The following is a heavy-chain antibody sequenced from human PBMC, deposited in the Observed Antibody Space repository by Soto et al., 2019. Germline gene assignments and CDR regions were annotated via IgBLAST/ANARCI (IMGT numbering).Heavy chain of an antibody. V-gene: IGHV1-18*01. Sequence: ASVKGSCKASGYTFTKYGSGWVRQAPGQGLEVMGWISTDNVDTNPARKFQGRVTMTTDTSTNTAYMELRSLRSDDTAVYYCARSRSNRGSIAAAGPLPYAFDIWGQGTMVTVSS. CDR3: ARSRSNRGSIAAAGPLPYAFDI. D-gene: IGHD6-13*01. CDR2: ISTDNVDT. J-gene: IGHJ3*02. CDR1: GYTFTKYG.